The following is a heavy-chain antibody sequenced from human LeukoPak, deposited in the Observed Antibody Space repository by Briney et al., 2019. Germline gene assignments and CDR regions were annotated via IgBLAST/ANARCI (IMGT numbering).Heavy chain of an antibody. J-gene: IGHJ4*02. CDR3: ARDSGYSGYGFDY. D-gene: IGHD5-12*01. CDR1: GFTFSSYS. CDR2: ISSSSSYI. Sequence: GGSLRLSCAASGFTFSSYSMNWVRQALGKGLEWVSSISSSSSYIYYADSVKGRFTISRDNAKNSLYLQMNSLRAEDTAVYYCARDSGYSGYGFDYWGQGTLVTVSS. V-gene: IGHV3-21*01.